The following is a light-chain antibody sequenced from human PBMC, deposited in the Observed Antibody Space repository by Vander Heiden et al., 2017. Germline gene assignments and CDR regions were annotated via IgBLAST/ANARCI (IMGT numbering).Light chain of an antibody. CDR1: HSISINY. V-gene: IGKV3-20*01. CDR3: QQYDSSPWT. Sequence: EIVLTQSPGTLSFSPGERATLSCRASHSISINYLAWYQQKPGQAPRLLIYGASSRATGIPDSFSGSGSGADFTLTISRLAPEDLAVYYCQQYDSSPWTFGQGTKVEIK. J-gene: IGKJ1*01. CDR2: GAS.